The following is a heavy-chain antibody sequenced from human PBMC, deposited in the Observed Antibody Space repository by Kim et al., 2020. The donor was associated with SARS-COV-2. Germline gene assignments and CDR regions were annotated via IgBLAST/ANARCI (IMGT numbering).Heavy chain of an antibody. Sequence: GGSLRLSCAASGFTFSSYAMHWVRQAPGKGLEYVSAISSNGGSTYYANSVKGRFTISRDNSKNTLYLQMGSLRAEDMAVYYCARDVLWFGEPIPFNWFDPWGQGTLVTVSS. J-gene: IGHJ5*02. V-gene: IGHV3-64*01. CDR3: ARDVLWFGEPIPFNWFDP. CDR1: GFTFSSYA. D-gene: IGHD3-10*01. CDR2: ISSNGGST.